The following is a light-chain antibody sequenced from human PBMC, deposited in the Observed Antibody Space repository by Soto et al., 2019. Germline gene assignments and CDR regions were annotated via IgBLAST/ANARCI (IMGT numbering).Light chain of an antibody. CDR3: QQYNSYLYS. CDR1: QSISTW. V-gene: IGKV1-5*03. CDR2: KAS. Sequence: DIQMTQSPSTLSAFVGDRVTITCRASQSISTWLAWYQQKPGKAPKLLIYKASTLESGVPSRFSGSGFETEFTLTISSLQPDDFETYYCQQYNSYLYSFGQGTKLEIK. J-gene: IGKJ2*03.